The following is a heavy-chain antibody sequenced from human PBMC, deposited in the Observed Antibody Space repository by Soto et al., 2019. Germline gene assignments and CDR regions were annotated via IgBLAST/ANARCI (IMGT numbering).Heavy chain of an antibody. Sequence: GGSLRLSCAASGFTFSTYAMHWVRQAPGKGLEWVAIISYNGNDKYSADSVKGRFTISRDNSKKTLYLQMNSLRAEDTAVYYCAKDLSSSGWSYYFDNWGQGTLVTVSS. V-gene: IGHV3-30*18. J-gene: IGHJ4*02. D-gene: IGHD3-22*01. CDR2: ISYNGNDK. CDR1: GFTFSTYA. CDR3: AKDLSSSGWSYYFDN.